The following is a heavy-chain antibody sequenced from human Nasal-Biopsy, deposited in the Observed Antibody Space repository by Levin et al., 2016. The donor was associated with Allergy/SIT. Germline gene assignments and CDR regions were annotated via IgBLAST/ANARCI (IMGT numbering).Heavy chain of an antibody. J-gene: IGHJ3*02. CDR2: IYNSGST. Sequence: GSLRLSCSVSGGSISRNYWTWIRQTPGKGLEWLAYIYNSGSTRYNPSLESRVSISVDTSNNQCSLKLRSVTAADTATYFCARDAPGGKSGALDIWGPGTMVTVSS. CDR1: GGSISRNY. V-gene: IGHV4-59*01. CDR3: ARDAPGGKSGALDI. D-gene: IGHD3-16*01.